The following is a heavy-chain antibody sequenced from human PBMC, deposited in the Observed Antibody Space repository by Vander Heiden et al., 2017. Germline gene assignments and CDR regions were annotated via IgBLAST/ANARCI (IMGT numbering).Heavy chain of an antibody. CDR3: AKELYNWNYAYFDY. CDR1: GFSLGRHA. V-gene: IGHV3-23*01. Sequence: EVQLLESAGGLVQPGESLRLSCAASGFSLGRHAMGWVRQAPGKGLEWVSAISGSGGSTYYADSVKGRFTISRDNSKNTLYLQMNSLRAEDTAVYYCAKELYNWNYAYFDYWGQGTLVTVSS. D-gene: IGHD1-7*01. CDR2: ISGSGGST. J-gene: IGHJ4*02.